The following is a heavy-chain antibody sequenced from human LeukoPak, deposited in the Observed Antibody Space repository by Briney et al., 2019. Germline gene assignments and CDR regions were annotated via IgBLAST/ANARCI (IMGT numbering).Heavy chain of an antibody. CDR2: ISSTGSFI. V-gene: IGHV3-21*06. D-gene: IGHD1-26*01. CDR1: GFTFSSYA. CDR3: AREQKVGATRIYYFDS. Sequence: KPGGSLRLSCAASGFTFSSYAMHWVRQAPGKGLEWVSSISSTGSFIYYADSLNGRFTISRDNGKSSLYLQMNSLRVEDTAVYYCAREQKVGATRIYYFDSWGQGTLVTVSS. J-gene: IGHJ4*02.